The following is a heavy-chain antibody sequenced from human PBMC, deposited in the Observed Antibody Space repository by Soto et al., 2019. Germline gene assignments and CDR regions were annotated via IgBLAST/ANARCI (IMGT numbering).Heavy chain of an antibody. CDR2: ISGSGGST. Sequence: PGGSLRLSCAASGFTFSSYAMSWVRQAPGKGLEWVSAISGSGGSTYYADSVKGRFTISRDNSKNTLCLQMNSLRAEDTAVYYCAKRESGWYGDYYYGMDVWGQGTTVTVSS. V-gene: IGHV3-23*01. CDR3: AKRESGWYGDYYYGMDV. CDR1: GFTFSSYA. J-gene: IGHJ6*02. D-gene: IGHD6-19*01.